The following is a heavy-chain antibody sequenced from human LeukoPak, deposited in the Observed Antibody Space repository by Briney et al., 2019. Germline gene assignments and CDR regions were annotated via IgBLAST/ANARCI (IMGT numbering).Heavy chain of an antibody. D-gene: IGHD3-22*01. V-gene: IGHV3-23*01. CDR2: ISGSGGST. Sequence: HSGGSLRLSCAASGFTFSSYAMSWVRQAPGKGLEWVSAISGSGGSTYYADSVKGRFTISRDNAKNSLYLQMNSLRAEDTAVYYRARVTSDSSGLAYYFDFWGQGTLVTVSS. CDR1: GFTFSSYA. J-gene: IGHJ4*02. CDR3: ARVTSDSSGLAYYFDF.